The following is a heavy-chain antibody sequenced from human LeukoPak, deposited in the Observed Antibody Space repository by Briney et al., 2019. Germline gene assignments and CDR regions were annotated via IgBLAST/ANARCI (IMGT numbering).Heavy chain of an antibody. CDR2: ISSSSRYI. J-gene: IGHJ6*02. CDR1: GFTFSSYS. Sequence: NSGGSLRLSCAASGFTFSSYSMNWVRQAPGKGLEWVSSISSSSRYIYYADSVKGRFTIPRDNAKNSLYLQMNSLRAEDKAVYYCARDLWNPAAAGLGYYYYYYYGMDVWGQGTTVTVSS. V-gene: IGHV3-21*01. D-gene: IGHD6-13*01. CDR3: ARDLWNPAAAGLGYYYYYYYGMDV.